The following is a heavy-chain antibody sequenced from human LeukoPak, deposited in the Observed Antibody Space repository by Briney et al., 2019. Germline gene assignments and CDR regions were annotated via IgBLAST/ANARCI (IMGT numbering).Heavy chain of an antibody. J-gene: IGHJ4*02. Sequence: PGGSLRLSCAASGFTFSSYAMHWVRQAPDKGLEWVSVIYSADSTYYADSVKGRFTISRDNSKNTLYLQMNSLRVDDTAVYFCARDPAAGFFDYWGQGTLVTVSS. CDR3: ARDPAAGFFDY. CDR1: GFTFSSYA. CDR2: IYSADST. V-gene: IGHV3-53*01. D-gene: IGHD6-25*01.